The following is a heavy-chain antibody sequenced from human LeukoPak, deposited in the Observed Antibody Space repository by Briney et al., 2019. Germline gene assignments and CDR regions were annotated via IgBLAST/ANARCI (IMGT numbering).Heavy chain of an antibody. D-gene: IGHD6-19*01. V-gene: IGHV4-59*01. Sequence: PSETLSLTCTVSAGSITGNYWSWIRQPPGKGLGWIGYIYYSGSTSYHPSLKSRVTLSVDTSKNQFSLKLRSVTAADTAVYYCARHAPHSSGWYVVFDYWGQGTHVTVAS. CDR3: ARHAPHSSGWYVVFDY. CDR2: IYYSGST. CDR1: AGSITGNY. J-gene: IGHJ4*02.